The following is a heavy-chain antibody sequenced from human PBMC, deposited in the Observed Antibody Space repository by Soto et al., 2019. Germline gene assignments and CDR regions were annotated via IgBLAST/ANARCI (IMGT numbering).Heavy chain of an antibody. CDR2: ISQTGANT. CDR1: GFTFASCG. V-gene: IGHV3-23*01. CDR3: ATEGAKTTWNFDF. Sequence: SGGPLRLCCLASGFTFASCGMNWVRQAPGKGLEWVAGISQTGANTYYADSVRGRFIISRDNSRNTVSLEMKSLRGADSALYYCATEGAKTTWNFDFWGQGTKVTVSS. J-gene: IGHJ4*02. D-gene: IGHD1-26*01.